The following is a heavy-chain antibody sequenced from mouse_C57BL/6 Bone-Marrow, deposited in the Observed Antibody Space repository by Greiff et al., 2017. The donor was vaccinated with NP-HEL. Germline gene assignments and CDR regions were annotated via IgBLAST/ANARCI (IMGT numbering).Heavy chain of an antibody. D-gene: IGHD2-5*01. J-gene: IGHJ1*03. CDR3: VSMRDSKGWYFDV. CDR1: GFSFNTYA. CDR2: IRSKSNNYAT. V-gene: IGHV10-1*01. Sequence: EVKLMESGGGLVQPKGSLKLSCAASGFSFNTYAMNWVRQAPGKGLEWVARIRSKSNNYATYYADSVKDRFTISRDDSESMLYLQMNNLKTEDTAMYYCVSMRDSKGWYFDVWGTGTTVTVSS.